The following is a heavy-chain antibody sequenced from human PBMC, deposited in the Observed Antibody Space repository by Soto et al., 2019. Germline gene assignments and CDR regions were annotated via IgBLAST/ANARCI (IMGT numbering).Heavy chain of an antibody. CDR2: IYSGGST. J-gene: IGHJ6*02. CDR1: GFTVSSNY. D-gene: IGHD6-13*01. Sequence: EVQLVESGGGLIQPGGSLRLSCAASGFTVSSNYMSWVRQAPGKGLEWVSVIYSGGSTYYADSVKGRFTISRDNSKNTLYLQMNSLRAEDTAVYYCARAPQQMAAEYYYCGLDVWGQGTTVTVSS. CDR3: ARAPQQMAAEYYYCGLDV. V-gene: IGHV3-53*01.